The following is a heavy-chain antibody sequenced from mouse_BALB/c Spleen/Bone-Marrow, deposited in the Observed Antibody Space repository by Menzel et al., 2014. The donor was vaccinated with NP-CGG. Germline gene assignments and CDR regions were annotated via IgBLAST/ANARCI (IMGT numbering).Heavy chain of an antibody. CDR2: INPYNGDT. CDR1: GYSLTGYF. CDR3: ARSGYYGSSYFDY. D-gene: IGHD1-1*01. J-gene: IGHJ2*01. Sequence: EVKLMESGPELVKPGASVKISCKASGYSLTGYFMNWVMQSHGKSLEWIGRINPYNGDTFYNQKFKGKATLTVDKSSSTAHMELRSLASEDSAVYYCARSGYYGSSYFDYWGQGTTLTVSS. V-gene: IGHV1-20*02.